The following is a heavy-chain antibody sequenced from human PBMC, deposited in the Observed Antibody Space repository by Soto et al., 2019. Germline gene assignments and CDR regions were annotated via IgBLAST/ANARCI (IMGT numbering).Heavy chain of an antibody. CDR3: ASLGRHG. V-gene: IGHV3-7*01. CDR1: RFTFSDSW. D-gene: IGHD3-16*01. CDR2: INQDGSGK. Sequence: GGSLRLSCAASRFTFSDSWMDWARQVPGKGPEWVANINQDGSGKNYVDSVKGRFTISRDNAKNSLYLQMNSLRAEDTAVYYCASLGRHGWGQGTTVTVSS. J-gene: IGHJ6*02.